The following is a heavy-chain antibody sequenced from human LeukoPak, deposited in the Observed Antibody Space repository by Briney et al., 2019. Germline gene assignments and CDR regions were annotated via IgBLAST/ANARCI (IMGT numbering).Heavy chain of an antibody. CDR1: GFTFDDYA. CDR2: ISWNSGSI. CDR3: AKDMGYRYGPPFDY. Sequence: PGGSLRLSCAASGFTFDDYAMHWVRQAPGKGLEWVSGISWNSGSIGYADSVKGRFTISRDNAKNSLYLQMNSLRAEDTALYYCAKDMGYRYGPPFDYWGQGTLVTVSS. J-gene: IGHJ4*02. V-gene: IGHV3-9*01. D-gene: IGHD5-18*01.